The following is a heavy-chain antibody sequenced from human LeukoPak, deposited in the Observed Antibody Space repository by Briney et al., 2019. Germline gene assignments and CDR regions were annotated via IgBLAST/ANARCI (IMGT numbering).Heavy chain of an antibody. D-gene: IGHD4-17*01. J-gene: IGHJ3*02. CDR2: IIPIFGTA. V-gene: IGHV1-69*05. CDR1: GGTFSSYA. CDR3: AQENGDYGDAFDI. Sequence: SVKVSCKASGGTFSSYAISWVRQAPGQGLEWMGGIIPIFGTANYAQKFQGRVTITTDESTSTAYMELSSLRPEDTAVYYCAQENGDYGDAFDIWGQGTMVTVSS.